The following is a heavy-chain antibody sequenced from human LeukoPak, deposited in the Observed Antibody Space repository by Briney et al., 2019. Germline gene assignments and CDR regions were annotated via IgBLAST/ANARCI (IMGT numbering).Heavy chain of an antibody. CDR2: ISSSSNYI. CDR3: VELGITMIGGV. V-gene: IGHV3-21*01. Sequence: GGSLRLSCAASGFTFSTYTMNWVRQAPGKGLEWVSSISSSSNYIYYAGSVKGRFTISRDNAKNSLYLQMKSLRAEDTAVYYCVELGITMIGGVWGKGTTVTISS. CDR1: GFTFSTYT. J-gene: IGHJ6*04. D-gene: IGHD3-10*02.